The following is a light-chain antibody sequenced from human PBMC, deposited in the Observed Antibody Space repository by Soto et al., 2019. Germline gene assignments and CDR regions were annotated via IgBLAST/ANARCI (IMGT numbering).Light chain of an antibody. CDR2: EDN. J-gene: IGLJ2*01. CDR3: GTWDSSLTAVV. V-gene: IGLV1-51*02. CDR1: SANIANNY. Sequence: QSVLTQPPSVSAAPGQKVAISYSGSSANIANNYVSWYQQLPGTAPTLLIYEDNKRPSGIPDRFSGSKSGTSATLGITGLQPRDEADYYCGTWDSSLTAVVFGGGTKLTVL.